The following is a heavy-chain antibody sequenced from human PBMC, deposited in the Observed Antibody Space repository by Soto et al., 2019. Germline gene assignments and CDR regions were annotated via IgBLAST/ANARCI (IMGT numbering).Heavy chain of an antibody. CDR2: IYYSGST. J-gene: IGHJ3*02. Sequence: PSETLSLTCTVSGGSISSYYWSWIRQPPGKGLEWIGYIYYSGSTNYNPSLKSRVTISVDTSKNQFSLKLSSVTAADTAVYYCARGWSGKDAFDIWGQGTMVTVS. D-gene: IGHD3-3*01. CDR1: GGSISSYY. V-gene: IGHV4-59*01. CDR3: ARGWSGKDAFDI.